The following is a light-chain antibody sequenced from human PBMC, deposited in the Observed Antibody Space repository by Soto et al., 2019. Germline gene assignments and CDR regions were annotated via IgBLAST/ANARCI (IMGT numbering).Light chain of an antibody. CDR3: QHRTNXPPHVT. Sequence: EIVLTQSPATLSLSPGERATLSCRASLSVTSYLAWYQQKPGQAPRLIIYDASSRATGIPARFXXXGXXTXXXXXXXXXXXEDFAVYYCQHRTNXPPHVTFGGGTKVEXK. CDR2: DAS. J-gene: IGKJ4*01. V-gene: IGKV3-11*01. CDR1: LSVTSY.